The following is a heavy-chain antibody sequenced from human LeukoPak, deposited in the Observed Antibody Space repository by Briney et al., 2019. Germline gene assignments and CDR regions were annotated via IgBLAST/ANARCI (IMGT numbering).Heavy chain of an antibody. CDR2: ISYDGSNK. V-gene: IGHV3-30*04. CDR3: ARGADGVSSNSRGWFDP. D-gene: IGHD2-15*01. CDR1: GFTFNNYA. J-gene: IGHJ5*02. Sequence: GGSLRLSCAASGFTFNNYAMHWVRQAPGKGLEWVAIISYDGSNKYYADSVKGRFTISRDNARNSLYLQMNTLRAEDTAVYSCARGADGVSSNSRGWFDPWGQGTLVTVSS.